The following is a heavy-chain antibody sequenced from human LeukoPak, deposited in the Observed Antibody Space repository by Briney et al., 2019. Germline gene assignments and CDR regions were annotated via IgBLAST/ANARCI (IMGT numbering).Heavy chain of an antibody. CDR3: ARGVAVTDRARFFDY. D-gene: IGHD4-11*01. J-gene: IGHJ4*02. CDR1: GYTFTDYY. V-gene: IGHV1-2*02. CDR2: TNPKRGVT. Sequence: ASVKVSCKASGYTFTDYYVHWVRQAPGQGLEWMGWTNPKRGVTNSAQKFQGRVTMTRDTSISTIYMELRSLMSDDTAAYYCARGVAVTDRARFFDYWGQGTLVTVSS.